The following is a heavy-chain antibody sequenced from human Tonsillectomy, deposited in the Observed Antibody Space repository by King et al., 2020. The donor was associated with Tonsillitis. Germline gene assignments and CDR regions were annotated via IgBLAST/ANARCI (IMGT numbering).Heavy chain of an antibody. V-gene: IGHV3-49*03. CDR1: GFTFGDYA. Sequence: QLVQSGGGLVQPGRSLRLSCTASGFTFGDYAMSWFRQAPGKGLEWVGFIRSKAYGGTIDYAASVKGRFTISRDDSKSIAYLQMNSLKTEDTAVYYCTRVWFGEWYSPFDSWGQGTLVTVSS. D-gene: IGHD3-10*01. J-gene: IGHJ4*02. CDR2: IRSKAYGGTI. CDR3: TRVWFGEWYSPFDS.